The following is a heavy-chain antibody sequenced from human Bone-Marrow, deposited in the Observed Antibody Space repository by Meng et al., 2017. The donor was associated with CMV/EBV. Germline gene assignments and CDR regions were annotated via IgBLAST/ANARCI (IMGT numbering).Heavy chain of an antibody. D-gene: IGHD1-26*01. J-gene: IGHJ6*02. Sequence: SETLSLTCAVYGGSFSGYYWSWIRQPPGKGLEWIGEINHSGSTNYNPSLKSRVTISVDTSKNQFSLKLSSVTAADTAVYYCARDLSVGATPPYYYGMDVWRQGTTVTVSS. V-gene: IGHV4-34*01. CDR1: GGSFSGYY. CDR2: INHSGST. CDR3: ARDLSVGATPPYYYGMDV.